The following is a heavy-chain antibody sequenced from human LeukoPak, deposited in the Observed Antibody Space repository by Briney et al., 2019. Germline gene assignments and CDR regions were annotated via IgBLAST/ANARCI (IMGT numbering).Heavy chain of an antibody. CDR2: FDPEDGET. D-gene: IGHD3-9*01. V-gene: IGHV1-24*01. J-gene: IGHJ4*02. Sequence: ASVKVSCKVSGYTLTELSMHWVRQAPGKGLECMGGFDPEDGETIYAQNFQGRVTMTEDTSTDTAYMELSSLRSEDTAVYYCATYSKLYESGRLVFGHWGQGTLVTVSS. CDR3: ATYSKLYESGRLVFGH. CDR1: GYTLTELS.